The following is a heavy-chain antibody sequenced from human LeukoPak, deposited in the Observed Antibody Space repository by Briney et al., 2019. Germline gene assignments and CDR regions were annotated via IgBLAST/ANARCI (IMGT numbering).Heavy chain of an antibody. CDR1: GFSFGTYW. V-gene: IGHV3-7*01. D-gene: IGHD6-13*01. CDR2: IDQGGSVR. CDR3: ARDPESSSFDL. Sequence: GGSLRLSCAASGFSFGTYWMSRVRQTPEKGLEFVANIDQGGSVRNYMDSLKGRCTISRDNAKKSLYLEINSLRADDTAVYYCARDPESSSFDLWGRGALVTVSS. J-gene: IGHJ4*02.